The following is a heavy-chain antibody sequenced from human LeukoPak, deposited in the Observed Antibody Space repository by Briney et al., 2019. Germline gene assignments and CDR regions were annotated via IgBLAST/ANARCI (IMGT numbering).Heavy chain of an antibody. CDR2: ISGGAANT. D-gene: IGHD3-10*01. V-gene: IGHV3-23*01. J-gene: IGHJ4*02. Sequence: GGSLRLSCAASGFTFSNHAMSWVRQAPGKGLEWVSAISGGAANTYYADSVKGRFTISRDNSKDTLSLQMNSLSAEDTAIYYCVKVGSSPYSSGQDWGQGTLVTVSS. CDR1: GFTFSNHA. CDR3: VKVGSSPYSSGQD.